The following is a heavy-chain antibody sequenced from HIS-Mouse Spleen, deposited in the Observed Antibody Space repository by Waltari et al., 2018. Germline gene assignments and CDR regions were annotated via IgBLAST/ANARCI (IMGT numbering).Heavy chain of an antibody. Sequence: EVQLVESGGGLVKPGRSLRLSCTASGFTFGDYAMSWFRQAPGKGLEWVGFIRSKAYGGTTEYAASVKGRFTISRDDSKSIAYLQMNSLKTEDTAVYYCTRARETLYYGMDVWGQGTTVTVSS. CDR2: IRSKAYGGTT. J-gene: IGHJ6*02. CDR1: GFTFGDYA. D-gene: IGHD1-26*01. V-gene: IGHV3-49*05. CDR3: TRARETLYYGMDV.